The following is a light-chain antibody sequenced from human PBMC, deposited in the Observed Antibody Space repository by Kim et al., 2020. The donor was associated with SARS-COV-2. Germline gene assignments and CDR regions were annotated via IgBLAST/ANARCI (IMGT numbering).Light chain of an antibody. CDR1: QSILYTSNNKNY. V-gene: IGKV4-1*01. CDR3: QQYFRPWYT. CDR2: WAS. J-gene: IGKJ2*01. Sequence: RTTISCKSSQSILYTSNNKNYLAWYQQKPGQPPKLLIYWASIRESGVPDRFSGSGSGTDFTLTISSLQAGDVAVYYCQQYFRPWYTFGQGTKLEIK.